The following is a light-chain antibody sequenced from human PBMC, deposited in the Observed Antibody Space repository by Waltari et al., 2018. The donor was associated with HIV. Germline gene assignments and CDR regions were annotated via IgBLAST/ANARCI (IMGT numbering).Light chain of an antibody. J-gene: IGLJ2*01. CDR1: SSDVGNYNR. CDR2: EDS. CDR3: SSYTSSNTFVV. V-gene: IGLV2-18*02. Sequence: SALTQPPSVPGSPGQSVTIFCTGTSSDVGNYNRVSWYQHPPGSAPKLMIYEDSNRPSGVPRRFSGSKSGNTASLTISGLQADDEADYYCSSYTSSNTFVVFGGGTKLTVL.